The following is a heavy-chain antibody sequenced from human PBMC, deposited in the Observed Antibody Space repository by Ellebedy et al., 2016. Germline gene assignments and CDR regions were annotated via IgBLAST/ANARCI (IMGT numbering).Heavy chain of an antibody. J-gene: IGHJ6*02. Sequence: GESLKISXAASGFTLRGYDMHWVRQTSGKSLEWVAAIGNADDTYYLGSVKGRFTISRDNSKNTMYLDMNSLRADDSAVYYCAKDSPGTPTDGMGVWGRGTTVNVSS. V-gene: IGHV3-13*01. CDR3: AKDSPGTPTDGMGV. D-gene: IGHD1-26*01. CDR2: IGNADDT. CDR1: GFTLRGYD.